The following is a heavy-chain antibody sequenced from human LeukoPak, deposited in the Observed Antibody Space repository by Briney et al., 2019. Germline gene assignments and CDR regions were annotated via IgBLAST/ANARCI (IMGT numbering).Heavy chain of an antibody. CDR1: GFTFDDYG. J-gene: IGHJ4*02. V-gene: IGHV3-20*04. D-gene: IGHD3-10*01. Sequence: GGSLRLSCAASGFTFDDYGMSWVRQAPGKGLEWVSGINWNGGSTGYADSVKGRFTISRDNAKNSLYPQMNSLRAEDTALYYCARGDYYAPSFDYWGQGTLVTVSS. CDR2: INWNGGST. CDR3: ARGDYYAPSFDY.